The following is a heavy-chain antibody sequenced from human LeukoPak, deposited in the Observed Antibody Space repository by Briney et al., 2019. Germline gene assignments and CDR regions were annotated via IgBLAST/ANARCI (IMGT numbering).Heavy chain of an antibody. V-gene: IGHV3-23*01. CDR1: GFILSNYA. Sequence: GGSLRLSCAASGFILSNYAMSWVRQVPGRGLEWVSSISSRGDSTYVADSVKGRFTISRDNSKKSLYLQMNTVRAEDTAVYYCVKGPRPDITVAHTVENWGQGTLVTVSS. CDR2: ISSRGDST. J-gene: IGHJ4*02. CDR3: VKGPRPDITVAHTVEN. D-gene: IGHD6-19*01.